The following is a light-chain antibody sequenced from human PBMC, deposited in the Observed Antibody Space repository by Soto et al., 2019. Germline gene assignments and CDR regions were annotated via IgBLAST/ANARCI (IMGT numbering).Light chain of an antibody. J-gene: IGKJ1*01. CDR3: QQYESQST. V-gene: IGKV1-5*03. CDR1: QSVGRW. CDR2: KAS. Sequence: DVQMTQSPSTLSASVGDKLTITCRASQSVGRWLAWYQQKPGKAPEVLIYKASTLKYGVPSRFSGSGSGTEFSLTTSSLQPDDFATYFCQQYESQSTFGQGTKVEIK.